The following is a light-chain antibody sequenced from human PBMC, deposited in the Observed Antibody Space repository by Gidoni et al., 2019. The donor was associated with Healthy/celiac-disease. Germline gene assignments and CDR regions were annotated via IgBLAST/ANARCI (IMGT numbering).Light chain of an antibody. CDR2: AAS. V-gene: IGKV1-39*01. CDR1: QSISSY. CDR3: QQSYNTPPWT. J-gene: IGKJ1*01. Sequence: DIQMTQSPSSLSASVGDRVTITCRASQSISSYLNWYQQKPGKAPKLLIYAASSLQSGVPSRFSGSGSGTDFTLTISSLQPEDFATYYCQQSYNTPPWTFGQGPKVEIK.